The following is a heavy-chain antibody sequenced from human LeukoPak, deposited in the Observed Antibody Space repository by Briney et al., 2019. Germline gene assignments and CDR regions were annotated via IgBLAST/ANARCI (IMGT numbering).Heavy chain of an antibody. V-gene: IGHV3-21*01. Sequence: GGSLRLSCAASGFTFRSYSMNWVRQAPGKGLEWVSSISSSSSYIYYADSVKGRFTISRDNAKNSLYLQMNSLRAEDTAVYYCARDRADGSGGYWGQGTLVTVSS. CDR3: ARDRADGSGGY. CDR2: ISSSSSYI. J-gene: IGHJ4*02. D-gene: IGHD3-10*01. CDR1: GFTFRSYS.